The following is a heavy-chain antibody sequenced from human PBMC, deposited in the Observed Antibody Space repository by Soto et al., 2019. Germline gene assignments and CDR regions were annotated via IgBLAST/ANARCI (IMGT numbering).Heavy chain of an antibody. Sequence: GGSLRLSCAASGFTFSSFWMDWVRQAPGKGLEWVANINPDGSETHYVDSVKGRFTTSRDNAKNSLYLQMSSLTAEDSALYYCSRSLDFWGQGTRVTVS. V-gene: IGHV3-7*01. CDR1: GFTFSSFW. J-gene: IGHJ4*02. CDR2: INPDGSET. CDR3: SRSLDF.